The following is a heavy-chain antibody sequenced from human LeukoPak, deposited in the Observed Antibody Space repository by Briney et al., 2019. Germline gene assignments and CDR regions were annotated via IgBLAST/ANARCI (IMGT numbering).Heavy chain of an antibody. CDR2: ITGSGGST. CDR1: GFTFSSYA. D-gene: IGHD6-6*01. Sequence: SGGSLRLSCAASGFTFSSYAMSWVRQAPGKGLEEVSAITGSGGSTYYEDSGKGRFTISRDNSKNTLYLQMNSLRAEDTAVYYCAKDLGGSSSPFDYWGHRTLVTVSS. V-gene: IGHV3-23*01. J-gene: IGHJ4*01. CDR3: AKDLGGSSSPFDY.